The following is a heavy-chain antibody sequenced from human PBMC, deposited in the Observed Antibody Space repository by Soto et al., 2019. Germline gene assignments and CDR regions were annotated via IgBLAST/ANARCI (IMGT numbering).Heavy chain of an antibody. V-gene: IGHV3-11*06. CDR1: GFSFGDSY. CDR3: AKTIGAASGYYFDH. J-gene: IGHJ4*02. CDR2: ISGGSSYT. Sequence: QVQLVESGGGLVKPGGSLRLACAASGFSFGDSYMSWVRQAPGKGLEWLSYISGGSSYTNYADSVKGRFTISRDNAKRSLYLEMNSLRADDTAVYYCAKTIGAASGYYFDHWGQGTLVTVSS. D-gene: IGHD3-16*01.